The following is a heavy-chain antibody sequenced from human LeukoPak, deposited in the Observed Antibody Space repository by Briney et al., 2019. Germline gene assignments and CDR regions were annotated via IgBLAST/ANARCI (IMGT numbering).Heavy chain of an antibody. D-gene: IGHD2-2*01. CDR2: ISSSSGTK. CDR3: ARGQVVTAAGFEP. J-gene: IGHJ5*02. CDR1: GFTFSSYS. Sequence: GGSLRLSCAASGFTFSSYSMNWVRQAPGKGLEWVSYISSSSGTKYYADSVKGRITISRDNAKNSLYLQMNSLRAEDTAVYYCARGQVVTAAGFEPWGQGTLVTVSS. V-gene: IGHV3-48*01.